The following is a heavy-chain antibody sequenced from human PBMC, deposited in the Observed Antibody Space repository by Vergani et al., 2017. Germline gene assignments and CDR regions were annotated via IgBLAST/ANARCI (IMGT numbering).Heavy chain of an antibody. J-gene: IGHJ6*02. V-gene: IGHV3-11*05. CDR2: ISSSSSYT. D-gene: IGHD2-15*01. Sequence: QVQLVESGGGLVKPGGSLRLSCAASGFTFSDYYMSWIRKAPGKGLEWVSYISSSSSYTNYADSVKGRFTISRDNAKNSLYLQMNSLRAEDTAVYYCARXCSGGSCYSGNYYYGMDVWGQGTTVTVSS. CDR1: GFTFSDYY. CDR3: ARXCSGGSCYSGNYYYGMDV.